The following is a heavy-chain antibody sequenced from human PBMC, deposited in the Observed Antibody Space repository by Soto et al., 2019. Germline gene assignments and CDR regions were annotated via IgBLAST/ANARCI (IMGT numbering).Heavy chain of an antibody. D-gene: IGHD2-2*01. CDR1: GFSVTNNY. Sequence: EVQVVESGGGLVQPGGSLRLSCAASGFSVTNNYMNWVRQAPGKGLEWVSIIDIGGNTYYADSVKDRFTISRDNSRNPLYLQMVSRRAEGTGGYYGAGGRGSTGNLGGEHCVDYWGQGTRVTVS. V-gene: IGHV3-66*01. CDR2: IDIGGNT. CDR3: AGGRGSTGNLGGEHCVDY. J-gene: IGHJ4*02.